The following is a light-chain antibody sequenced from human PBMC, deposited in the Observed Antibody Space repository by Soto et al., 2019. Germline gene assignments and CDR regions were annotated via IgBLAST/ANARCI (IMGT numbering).Light chain of an antibody. CDR1: SRDVGAYKY. V-gene: IGLV2-14*01. Sequence: QSVLTQPASVSGSPGQSITISCTGTSRDVGAYKYVSWYQQHAGTAPQLIIFEVRNRPSGVSNRFSGSKSGNTASLTISGLQAEDEADYYCSSYTTSSAVVFGTGTKVTVL. J-gene: IGLJ1*01. CDR2: EVR. CDR3: SSYTTSSAVV.